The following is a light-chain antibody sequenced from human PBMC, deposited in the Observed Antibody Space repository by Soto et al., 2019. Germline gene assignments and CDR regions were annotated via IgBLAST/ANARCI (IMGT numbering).Light chain of an antibody. J-gene: IGKJ3*01. CDR2: AAT. Sequence: DIQMTQSPSSLSAPVGDRVTITCRASQGIGNYLAWYQQKPGRVPKLLIHAATTLQSGVPSRFSGSGTGTDFTLTISSLQPEDAAIYFCQKCNSPPPFTFGPGTKVDIK. CDR3: QKCNSPPPFT. CDR1: QGIGNY. V-gene: IGKV1-27*01.